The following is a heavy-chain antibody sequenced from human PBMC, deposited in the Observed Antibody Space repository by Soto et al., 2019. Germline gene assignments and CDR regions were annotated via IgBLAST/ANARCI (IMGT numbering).Heavy chain of an antibody. CDR1: GFTFSSYS. D-gene: IGHD3-22*01. J-gene: IGHJ4*02. CDR2: ISSSSSYI. CDR3: ARDRYDSSGPSGSFDY. V-gene: IGHV3-21*01. Sequence: GGSLRLSCAASGFTFSSYSMNWVRRAPGKGLEWVSSISSSSSYIYYADSVKGRFTISRDNAKNSLYLQMNSLRAEDTAVYYCARDRYDSSGPSGSFDYWGQGTLVTVSS.